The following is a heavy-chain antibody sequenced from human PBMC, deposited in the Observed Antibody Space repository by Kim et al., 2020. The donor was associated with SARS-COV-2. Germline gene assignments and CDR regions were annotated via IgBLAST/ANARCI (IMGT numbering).Heavy chain of an antibody. CDR3: ARGGGVVVPAADWYFDL. V-gene: IGHV3-48*03. D-gene: IGHD2-2*01. CDR2: IISSGSTI. J-gene: IGHJ2*01. CDR1: GFTFSSYE. Sequence: GESLRLSCAASGFTFSSYEMNWVRQAPGKGLEWVSYIISSGSTIYYADSVKGRFTISRDNAKNSLYLQMNSLRAEDTAVYYCARGGGVVVPAADWYFDLWGRGTLVTVSS.